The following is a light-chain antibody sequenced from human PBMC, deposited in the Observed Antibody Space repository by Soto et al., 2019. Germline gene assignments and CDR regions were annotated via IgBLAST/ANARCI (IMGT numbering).Light chain of an antibody. J-gene: IGLJ3*02. CDR1: SGHNSYA. CDR3: QTWGTGILV. V-gene: IGLV4-69*01. Sequence: QSVLTQSPSASASLGASVKLTCTLSSGHNSYAIAWHQQQPEKGPRYLMKLNSDGSHTKGDGIPDRFSGSSSGAERYLSISSLQSEDEADYYCQTWGTGILVFGGGTKVTVL. CDR2: LNSDGSH.